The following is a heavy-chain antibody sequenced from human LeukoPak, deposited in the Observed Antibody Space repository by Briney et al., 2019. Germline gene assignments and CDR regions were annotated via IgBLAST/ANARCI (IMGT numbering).Heavy chain of an antibody. CDR2: NSGSGGST. CDR1: GFTFSSYA. J-gene: IGHJ4*02. CDR3: AKPGVRGVIMWSFDY. D-gene: IGHD3-10*01. V-gene: IGHV3-23*01. Sequence: GGSLRLSCAASGFTFSSYAMSWVRQAPGKGLEWVSANSGSGGSTYYADSVKGRFTISRDNSKNTLYLQMNSLRAEDTAVYYCAKPGVRGVIMWSFDYWGQGTLVTVSS.